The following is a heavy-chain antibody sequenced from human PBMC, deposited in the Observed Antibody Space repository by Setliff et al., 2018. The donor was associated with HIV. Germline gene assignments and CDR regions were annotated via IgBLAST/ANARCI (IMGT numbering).Heavy chain of an antibody. Sequence: ASVKVSCKASGYIFNNYDINWVRQATGQGLEWMGWVNPITANTASARKFQDRVTITADESTSTAYMELSSLRSEDTAVYYCARRQRKVGGGVALDYWGQGTLVTVSS. J-gene: IGHJ4*02. CDR1: GYIFNNYD. V-gene: IGHV1-8*03. CDR3: ARRQRKVGGGVALDY. D-gene: IGHD1-26*01. CDR2: VNPITANT.